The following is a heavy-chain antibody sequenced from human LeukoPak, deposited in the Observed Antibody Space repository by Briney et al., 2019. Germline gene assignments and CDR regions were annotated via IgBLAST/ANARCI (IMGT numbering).Heavy chain of an antibody. Sequence: PSETLSLTCAVYGGSFSGYYWSWIRQPPGKGLEWIGEINHSGSTNYNPSLKSRVTISVDTSKNQFSLKLSSVTAADTAVYYCARGPPEDGYNWGLDYWGQGTLVTASS. CDR2: INHSGST. D-gene: IGHD5-24*01. J-gene: IGHJ4*02. CDR3: ARGPPEDGYNWGLDY. V-gene: IGHV4-34*01. CDR1: GGSFSGYY.